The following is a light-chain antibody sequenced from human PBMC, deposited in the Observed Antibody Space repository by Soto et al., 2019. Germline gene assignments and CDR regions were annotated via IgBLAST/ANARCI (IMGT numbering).Light chain of an antibody. Sequence: DIQMTQSPSSLSASVGDRVTITCRASQSINIYLNWYQQKPGKAPKVLIYAASSLQSGVPSRFSGSGSGTDFNFTISNLQPEDFGTYYCQQTSSPPRTFGHATMLEIK. CDR3: QQTSSPPRT. CDR1: QSINIY. J-gene: IGKJ2*01. V-gene: IGKV1-39*01. CDR2: AAS.